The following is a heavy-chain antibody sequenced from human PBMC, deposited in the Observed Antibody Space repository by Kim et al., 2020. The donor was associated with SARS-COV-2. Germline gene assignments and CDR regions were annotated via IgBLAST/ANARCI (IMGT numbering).Heavy chain of an antibody. Sequence: YTPSLKSRVTISVDTSKNQFSLKLGSVTAADTAVYYCASSSNWNYGNFDYWGQGTLVTVSS. J-gene: IGHJ4*02. V-gene: IGHV4-4*09. D-gene: IGHD1-7*01. CDR3: ASSSNWNYGNFDY.